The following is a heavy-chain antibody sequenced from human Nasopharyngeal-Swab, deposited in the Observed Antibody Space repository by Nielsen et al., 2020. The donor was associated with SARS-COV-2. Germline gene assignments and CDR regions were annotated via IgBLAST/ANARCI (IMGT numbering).Heavy chain of an antibody. Sequence: GGSLRLSCAASGFTFSSYAMSWVRQAPGKGLEWVSAISGSGGSTYYADSVKGRFTISRDNSKNTLYLQMNSLRAEDTAVYYCAKALVPGYYYYYMDVWGKGTTVTVAS. CDR3: AKALVPGYYYYYMDV. CDR2: ISGSGGST. J-gene: IGHJ6*03. D-gene: IGHD2-2*01. CDR1: GFTFSSYA. V-gene: IGHV3-23*01.